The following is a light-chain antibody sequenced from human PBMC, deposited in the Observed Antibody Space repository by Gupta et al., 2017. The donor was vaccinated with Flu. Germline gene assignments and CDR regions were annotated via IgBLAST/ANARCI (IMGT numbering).Light chain of an antibody. CDR2: AAS. V-gene: IGKV1-6*01. CDR3: RQDYNSPWT. Sequence: AIQVTQSPSSLSASVGDRVTITCRASQDIRNDLGWYQQRPGTAPKLLISAASRVEAGVPSRFSGSGSGTDFTLTISSLQPEDFATYYCRQDYNSPWTFGQGTKVEIK. J-gene: IGKJ1*01. CDR1: QDIRND.